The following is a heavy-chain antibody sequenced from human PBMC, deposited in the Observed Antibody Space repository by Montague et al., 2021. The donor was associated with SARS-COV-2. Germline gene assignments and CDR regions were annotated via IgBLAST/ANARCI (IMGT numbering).Heavy chain of an antibody. CDR1: GFTFSSYG. CDR3: ARVVGAYYGMDV. Sequence: SLRLSCAASGFTFSSYGMHWVRQAPGKGLEWVAVIWYGGSNKYYADSVKGRLTISRDNSKNTLYLQMNSLRAEDTAVYYCARVVGAYYGMDVWGQGTTVTVSS. J-gene: IGHJ6*02. CDR2: IWYGGSNK. D-gene: IGHD1-26*01. V-gene: IGHV3-33*01.